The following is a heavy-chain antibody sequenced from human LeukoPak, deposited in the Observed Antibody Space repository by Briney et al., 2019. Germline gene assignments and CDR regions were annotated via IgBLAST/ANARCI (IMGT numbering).Heavy chain of an antibody. J-gene: IGHJ4*02. CDR3: ARASRYYDSSGYYPKPNLDY. Sequence: GASVKVSCKASGYTFTSYGISWVRQAPGQGLEWMGWISAYNGNTNYAQKLQGRVTMTTDTSTSTAYMELRSLRSDDTAVYYCARASRYYDSSGYYPKPNLDYWGQGTLVTVSS. CDR2: ISAYNGNT. V-gene: IGHV1-18*01. D-gene: IGHD3-22*01. CDR1: GYTFTSYG.